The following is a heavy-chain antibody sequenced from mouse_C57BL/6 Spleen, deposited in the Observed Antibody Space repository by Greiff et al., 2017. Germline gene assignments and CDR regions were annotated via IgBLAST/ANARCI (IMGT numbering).Heavy chain of an antibody. CDR3: ARRGYGSSYAVFAY. Sequence: QVQLQQPGAELVNPGASVKMSCKASGYTFTSYWITWVKQRPGQGLEWIGDIYPGSGSTNYNEKFKSKATLTVDTSSNTAYMQLSSLTSEDSAVDYCARRGYGSSYAVFAYWGQGTLVTVSA. D-gene: IGHD1-1*02. CDR2: IYPGSGST. CDR1: GYTFTSYW. V-gene: IGHV1-55*01. J-gene: IGHJ3*01.